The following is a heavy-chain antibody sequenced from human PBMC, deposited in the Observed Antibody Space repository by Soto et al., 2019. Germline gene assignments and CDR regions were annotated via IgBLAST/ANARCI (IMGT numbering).Heavy chain of an antibody. D-gene: IGHD3-3*01. V-gene: IGHV4-31*03. CDR1: GGSISSGGYY. CDR2: LYYSGST. Sequence: QVQLQESVPGLVKPSQTLSLTCTFSGGSISSGGYYWSWIRQHPGKGLEWICYLYYSGSTYYNPSLKSRVTISVDTSKNQFSLKLSSVTAADTAVYYCARVGYDFWSGYYRQYNWFDPWGQGTLVTVSS. CDR3: ARVGYDFWSGYYRQYNWFDP. J-gene: IGHJ5*02.